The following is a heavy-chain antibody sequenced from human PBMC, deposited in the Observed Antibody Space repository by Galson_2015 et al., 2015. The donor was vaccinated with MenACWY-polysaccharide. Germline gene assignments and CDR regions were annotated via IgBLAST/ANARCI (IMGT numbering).Heavy chain of an antibody. CDR2: IRGPSDII. D-gene: IGHD1-26*01. Sequence: SLRLSCAASGFSFSSYNMDWVRQAPGKGLEWVSYIRGPSDIIYYADSVKGRFTISRDNAKNSLYLQMNSLRDGDTAVYYCARDSGRTGSLDYWGRGTLVTVSS. J-gene: IGHJ4*02. CDR3: ARDSGRTGSLDY. CDR1: GFSFSSYN. V-gene: IGHV3-48*02.